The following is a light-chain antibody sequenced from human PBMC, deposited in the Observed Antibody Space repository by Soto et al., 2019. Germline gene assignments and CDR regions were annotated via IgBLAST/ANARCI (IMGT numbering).Light chain of an antibody. CDR1: QDISNY. Sequence: DIQMTQSPSSLSASVGDRGTITCQASQDISNYLNWYQQKPGKAPKLLIYDASNLETGVPSRFSGSGSGTDFTFTISSLQPEDIATYYCQQYDKTFGPGTKVDIK. CDR3: QQYDKT. V-gene: IGKV1-33*01. J-gene: IGKJ3*01. CDR2: DAS.